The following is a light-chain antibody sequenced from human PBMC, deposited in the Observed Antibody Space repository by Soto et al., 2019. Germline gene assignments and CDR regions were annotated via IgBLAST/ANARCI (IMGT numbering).Light chain of an antibody. CDR1: QDISNL. V-gene: IGKV1-39*01. J-gene: IGKJ1*01. CDR3: QQRTDRPPWT. CDR2: AAS. Sequence: DIQMTQAPSSLSASVGDRVTITCQASQDISNLLNWYQQKPGKAPKLLIYAASSLQSGVPARFRGSGSGTDFTLSISSLEPEDFAVYYCQQRTDRPPWTFGQGTKVDIK.